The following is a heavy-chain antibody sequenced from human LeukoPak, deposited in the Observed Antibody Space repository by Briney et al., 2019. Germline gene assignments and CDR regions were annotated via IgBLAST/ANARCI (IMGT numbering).Heavy chain of an antibody. Sequence: PGRSLRLSCAASGFTFSSYGMHWVRQAPGKGLEWVAVIWYDGSNKYYADSVKGRFTISRDNSKNTLYLQMNSLRAEDTAVYYCAKCSTDYYDSSGYYYFCYWGQGTLVTVSS. CDR3: AKCSTDYYDSSGYYYFCY. CDR2: IWYDGSNK. CDR1: GFTFSSYG. V-gene: IGHV3-33*06. J-gene: IGHJ4*03. D-gene: IGHD3-22*01.